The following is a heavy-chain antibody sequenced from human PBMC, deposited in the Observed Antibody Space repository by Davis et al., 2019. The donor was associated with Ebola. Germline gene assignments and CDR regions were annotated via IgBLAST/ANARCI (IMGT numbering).Heavy chain of an antibody. J-gene: IGHJ4*02. CDR3: AKADPQQYFDY. Sequence: GESLTISCAASGFTFSISGMHLVRQAPGKGLEWVAFIRSDGSVKYYADSLKGRFTISRDYSKNTLSLQMNSLRAEDTAVYYCAKADPQQYFDYWGQGTLVTVSS. V-gene: IGHV3-30*02. CDR2: IRSDGSVK. CDR1: GFTFSISG.